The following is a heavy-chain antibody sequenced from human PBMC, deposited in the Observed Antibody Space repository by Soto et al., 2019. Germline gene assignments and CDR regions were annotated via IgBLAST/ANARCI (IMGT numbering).Heavy chain of an antibody. CDR1: GFTFSSYS. V-gene: IGHV3-48*01. CDR3: AREALLNWFDP. J-gene: IGHJ5*02. CDR2: ISSSSTI. D-gene: IGHD2-15*01. Sequence: EVQLVESGGGLVQPGGSLRLSCAASGFTFSSYSMNWVRQAPGKGLEWVSYISSSSTIYYADSVKGRFTISRDNAKNSLYLQMNSLRAEDTAVYYCAREALLNWFDPWGQGTLVTVSS.